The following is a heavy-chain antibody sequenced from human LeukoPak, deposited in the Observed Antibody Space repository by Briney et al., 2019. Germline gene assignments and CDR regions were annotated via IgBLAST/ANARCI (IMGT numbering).Heavy chain of an antibody. CDR3: ARGVASSGWYPNYYYYGMDV. Sequence: ASVKVSCKASGGTFSSYAISWVRQAPGQGLEWMGRIIPILGIANYAQKFQGRVTITADKSTSTAYMELSSLRSEDTAVYYCARGVASSGWYPNYYYYGMDVWGQGTTVTVSS. CDR1: GGTFSSYA. CDR2: IIPILGIA. D-gene: IGHD6-19*01. J-gene: IGHJ6*02. V-gene: IGHV1-69*04.